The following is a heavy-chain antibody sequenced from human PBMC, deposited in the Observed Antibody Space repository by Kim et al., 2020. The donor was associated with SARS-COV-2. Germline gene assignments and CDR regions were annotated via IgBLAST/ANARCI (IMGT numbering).Heavy chain of an antibody. CDR3: AQEVDTSMLMRDC. J-gene: IGHJ4*02. V-gene: IGHV1-69*13. Sequence: SVKVSCKASGGTFSSYAISWVRQAPGQGLEWTGGIIPIFGTANYAQKFQGRVTITADESTSTAYMELSSLRSEDTAVYYCAQEVDTSMLMRDCWGQGTLVTVSS. CDR1: GGTFSSYA. CDR2: IIPIFGTA. D-gene: IGHD5-18*01.